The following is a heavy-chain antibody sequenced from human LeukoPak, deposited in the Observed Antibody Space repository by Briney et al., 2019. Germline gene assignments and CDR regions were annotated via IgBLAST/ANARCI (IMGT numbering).Heavy chain of an antibody. D-gene: IGHD6-13*01. V-gene: IGHV3-33*06. Sequence: PGGSLRLSCAASGFTFSSYGMHWVRQAPGKGLEGVAVICDDGSEKYYADSAKGRFTISRDNSRNTLYLQMNSLRAEDTAVYYCAKDQTAFCIAAAGSLIGYWGQGTLVTVSS. CDR3: AKDQTAFCIAAAGSLIGY. CDR2: ICDDGSEK. CDR1: GFTFSSYG. J-gene: IGHJ4*02.